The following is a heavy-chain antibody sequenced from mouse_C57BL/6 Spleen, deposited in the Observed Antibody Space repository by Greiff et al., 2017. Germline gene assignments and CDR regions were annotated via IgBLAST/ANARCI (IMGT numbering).Heavy chain of an antibody. D-gene: IGHD2-3*01. Sequence: QVQLQQSGAELVKPGASVKLSCKASGYTFTSYWMHWVKQRPGRGLEWIGRIDPNSGGTKYNEKFKSKATLTVDKPSSTAYMQLSSLTSEDSAVYYCARGVTPNSDGYWHFDVWGTGTTVTVSS. J-gene: IGHJ1*03. CDR3: ARGVTPNSDGYWHFDV. CDR2: IDPNSGGT. CDR1: GYTFTSYW. V-gene: IGHV1-72*01.